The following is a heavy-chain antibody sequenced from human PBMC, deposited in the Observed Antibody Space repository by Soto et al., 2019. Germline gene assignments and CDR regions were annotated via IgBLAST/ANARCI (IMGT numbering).Heavy chain of an antibody. D-gene: IGHD4-17*01. J-gene: IGHJ6*02. CDR1: SGPDRSHN. Sequence: QVQLQQSGPRLVKPSETLSLTCTVSSGPDRSHNWGWIRQPPGRGLEWIGYVYYTGATAYNPSLRGRVTISADTSTNDISLTLNSLTAADAAVYYCVRQGIDYLHGLVDVWGQGTTVSVSS. CDR2: VYYTGAT. V-gene: IGHV4-59*08. CDR3: VRQGIDYLHGLVDV.